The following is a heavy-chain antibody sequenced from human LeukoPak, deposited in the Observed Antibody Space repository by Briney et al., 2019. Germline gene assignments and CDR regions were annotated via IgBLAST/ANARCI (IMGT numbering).Heavy chain of an antibody. D-gene: IGHD3-10*01. CDR2: INHSGST. Sequence: PSETLSLTCAVYGGSFSGYYWSWIRQPPGKGLEWIGEINHSGSTNYNPSLKSRVTISVDTSKNQFSLKLSSVTVADTAVYYCARGVYGSGPYNWFDPWGQGTLVTVSS. CDR1: GGSFSGYY. V-gene: IGHV4-34*01. J-gene: IGHJ5*02. CDR3: ARGVYGSGPYNWFDP.